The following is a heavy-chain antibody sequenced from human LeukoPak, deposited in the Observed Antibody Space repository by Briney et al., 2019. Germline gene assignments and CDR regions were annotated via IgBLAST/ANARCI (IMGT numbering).Heavy chain of an antibody. CDR2: AGWAGGTT. D-gene: IGHD3-10*02. CDR1: GFNFDRYT. V-gene: IGHV3-43*01. Sequence: GGSLRLSCATSGFNFDRYTIHWVRQAPGKGLEWVSLAGWAGGTTFYSGSVRGRFTISRDSGRKSVYLQMNSLTTDDTAFYFCAKELDTMFFDYWGQGALVTVSS. J-gene: IGHJ4*02. CDR3: AKELDTMFFDY.